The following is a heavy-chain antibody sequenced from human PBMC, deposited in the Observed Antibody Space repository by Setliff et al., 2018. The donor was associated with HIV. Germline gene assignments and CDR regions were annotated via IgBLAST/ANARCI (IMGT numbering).Heavy chain of an antibody. Sequence: ASVKVSCKTSGGTFSSFVITWVRQAPGQGLEWMGGIIPMYDTRNYAQKFQGRVTITADESTSTAYMELSSLRSEDTAVYYCARSRTDDGSGRYYNNDWFDSWGQGTLVTVSS. CDR3: ARSRTDDGSGRYYNNDWFDS. CDR1: GGTFSSFV. CDR2: IIPMYDTR. D-gene: IGHD3-10*01. J-gene: IGHJ5*01. V-gene: IGHV1-69*13.